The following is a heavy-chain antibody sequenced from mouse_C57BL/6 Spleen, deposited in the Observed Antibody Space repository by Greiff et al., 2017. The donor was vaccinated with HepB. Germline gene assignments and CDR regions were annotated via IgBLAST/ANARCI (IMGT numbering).Heavy chain of an antibody. CDR2: IDPENGDT. CDR1: GFNIQDAY. Sequence: VQLTESGAELVRPGASVQLSCTASGFNIQDAYMHLVKQRPEQGLEWIGWIDPENGDTAYASKFQGKATITADTSSNTAYLQLSSLTSEDTAVYYCTTLLAYWGQGTLVTVSA. CDR3: TTLLAY. J-gene: IGHJ3*01. V-gene: IGHV14-4*01.